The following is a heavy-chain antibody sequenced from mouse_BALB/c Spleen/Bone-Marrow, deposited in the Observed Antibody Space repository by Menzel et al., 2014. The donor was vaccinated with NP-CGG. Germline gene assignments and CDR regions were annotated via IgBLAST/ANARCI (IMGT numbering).Heavy chain of an antibody. Sequence: EVQLQQSGAELVKPGASVKLSCTASGFNIKDTYMHWVKQRPEQGLGWIGRIDPANGNTKYDPKFQGKATITADTSSNTAYLQLSSLTSDDTAVYYCARWEYYAMDYGGQGTSVTVSS. J-gene: IGHJ4*01. V-gene: IGHV14-3*02. CDR1: GFNIKDTY. D-gene: IGHD4-1*01. CDR2: IDPANGNT. CDR3: ARWEYYAMDY.